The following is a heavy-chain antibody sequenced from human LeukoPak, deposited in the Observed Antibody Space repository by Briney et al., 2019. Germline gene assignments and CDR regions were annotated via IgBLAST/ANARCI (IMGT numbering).Heavy chain of an antibody. V-gene: IGHV3-48*04. J-gene: IGHJ6*02. CDR2: ISSSSDTI. CDR3: AKDLYSSSWYLNYYYYYGMDV. Sequence: GGSLRLSCAASGFTFGPYTMNWVRQAPGKGLEWVSYISSSSDTIYYADSVKGRFTISRDNAKNSLYLQMNSLRAEDTAVYYCAKDLYSSSWYLNYYYYYGMDVWGQGTTVTVSS. CDR1: GFTFGPYT. D-gene: IGHD6-13*01.